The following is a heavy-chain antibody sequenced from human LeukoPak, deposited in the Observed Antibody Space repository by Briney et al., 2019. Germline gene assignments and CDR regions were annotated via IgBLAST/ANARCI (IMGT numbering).Heavy chain of an antibody. J-gene: IGHJ4*02. CDR1: GFTVSSNY. D-gene: IGHD3-3*01. V-gene: IGHV3-23*01. Sequence: GGSLRLSCAASGFTVSSNYMSWVRQAPGKGLEWVSAISGSGGSTYYADSVKGRLTISRDNSKNTLYLQMNSLRAEDTAVYYCAKMGTTIFGVVIMDSFDYWGQGTLVTVSS. CDR3: AKMGTTIFGVVIMDSFDY. CDR2: ISGSGGST.